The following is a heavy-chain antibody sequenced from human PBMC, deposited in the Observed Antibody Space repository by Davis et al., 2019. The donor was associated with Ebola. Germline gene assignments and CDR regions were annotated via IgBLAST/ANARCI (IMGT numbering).Heavy chain of an antibody. D-gene: IGHD5-12*01. J-gene: IGHJ4*02. V-gene: IGHV6-1*01. CDR3: ARGWLRSGLDY. CDR2: TYYTSKWFN. Sequence: HSQTLSLTCAISGDSVYGNNGAWNWIRQSPSRGLDWLGRTYYTSKWFNEYALSVKSRITVNPDTSKNQFSLQLDSVTPEDTAVYYCARGWLRSGLDYWGQGILVTVSS. CDR1: GDSVYGNNGA.